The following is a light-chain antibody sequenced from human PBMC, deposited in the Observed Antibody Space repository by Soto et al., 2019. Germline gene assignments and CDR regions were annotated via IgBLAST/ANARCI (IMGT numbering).Light chain of an antibody. CDR3: CLYIGATTYV. J-gene: IGLJ1*01. CDR1: TSDVGGYNY. V-gene: IGLV2-8*01. Sequence: QSALTQPPSASGSPGQSVTISCTGTTSDVGGYNYVSWYQLHPDKVPKLIIYEVNKRPSGVPDRFSGSKSGSTASLTVSGLQAEDEADYYCCLYIGATTYVFGTGTKLTVL. CDR2: EVN.